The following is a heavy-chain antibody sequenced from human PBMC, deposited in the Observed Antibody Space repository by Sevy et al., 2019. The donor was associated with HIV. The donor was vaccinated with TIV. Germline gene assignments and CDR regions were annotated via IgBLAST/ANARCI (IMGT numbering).Heavy chain of an antibody. CDR3: ASDGHVLLWFREFEAEGREDYGMDV. V-gene: IGHV1-18*01. D-gene: IGHD3-10*01. Sequence: ASVKVSCKASGYTFTSYGISWVRQAPGQGLEWMGWISAYNGNTNYAQKLQGRVTMTTDTSTSTAYMDLRSLRSDDTAVYYCASDGHVLLWFREFEAEGREDYGMDVWGQGTTVTVSS. CDR2: ISAYNGNT. J-gene: IGHJ6*02. CDR1: GYTFTSYG.